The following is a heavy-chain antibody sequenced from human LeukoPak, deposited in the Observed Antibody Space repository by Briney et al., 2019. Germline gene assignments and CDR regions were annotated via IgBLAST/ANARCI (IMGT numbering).Heavy chain of an antibody. CDR3: AKEGLKYCTNGVCYTGVDY. D-gene: IGHD2-8*01. Sequence: GGSLRLSCAASGFTFSSYAMSWVRQAPGKGLEWVSAISGSGGSTHCADSVKGRFTISRDNSKNTLYLQMNSLRAEDTAVYYCAKEGLKYCTNGVCYTGVDYWGQGTLVTVSS. CDR1: GFTFSSYA. CDR2: ISGSGGST. J-gene: IGHJ4*02. V-gene: IGHV3-23*01.